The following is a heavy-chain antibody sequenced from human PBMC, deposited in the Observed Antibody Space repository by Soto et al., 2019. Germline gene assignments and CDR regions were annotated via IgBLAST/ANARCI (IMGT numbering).Heavy chain of an antibody. Sequence: GGSLRLSCAASGFTFSSYAMSWVRQAPGKGLEWVSAISGSGGSTYYADSVKGRFTISRDNSKNTLYLQMNSLRAEDTAVYYCAKDRYCSGGSCPGGYYFDYWGQGTLVTVSS. CDR2: ISGSGGST. CDR3: AKDRYCSGGSCPGGYYFDY. V-gene: IGHV3-23*01. D-gene: IGHD2-15*01. J-gene: IGHJ4*02. CDR1: GFTFSSYA.